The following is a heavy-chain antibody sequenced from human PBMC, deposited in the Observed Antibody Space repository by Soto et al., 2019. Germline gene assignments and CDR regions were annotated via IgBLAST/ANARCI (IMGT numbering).Heavy chain of an antibody. CDR2: IWYDGSNK. CDR1: GFTFSSYG. Sequence: GGSLRLSCAASGFTFSSYGMHWVRQAPGKGLEWVAVIWYDGSNKYYADSVKGRFTISRDNSKNTLYLQMNSLRAEDTAVYYCARSPGHAYSSTYYYYMDVWGKGTTVTVSS. J-gene: IGHJ6*03. D-gene: IGHD2-2*01. CDR3: ARSPGHAYSSTYYYYMDV. V-gene: IGHV3-33*01.